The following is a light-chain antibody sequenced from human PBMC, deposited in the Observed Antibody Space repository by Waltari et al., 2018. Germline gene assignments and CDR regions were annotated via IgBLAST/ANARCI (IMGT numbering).Light chain of an antibody. CDR1: PSVSSY. V-gene: IGKV3-11*01. Sequence: IMLTQSPATLSLSPGERATPSCRTSPSVSSYLAWFQQKPGQAPRLLIYDTSNRATGIPARFSGSGSGTDFTLTISSLEPEDSAVYYCQQRSHWRTFGQGTKVEIK. J-gene: IGKJ1*01. CDR3: QQRSHWRT. CDR2: DTS.